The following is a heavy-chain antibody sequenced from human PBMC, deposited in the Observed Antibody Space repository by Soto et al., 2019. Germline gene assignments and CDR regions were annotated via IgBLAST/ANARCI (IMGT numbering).Heavy chain of an antibody. CDR1: GFTFTSSA. D-gene: IGHD5-18*01. V-gene: IGHV1-58*01. J-gene: IGHJ4*02. Sequence: GASVKVSCKASGFTFTSSAVQWVRQARGQRLEWIGWIVVGSGNTNYARKFQERVTITRDMSTSTAYMELSSLRSEDTAVYYCAALRYSYGYLDYWGQGTLVTVPS. CDR2: IVVGSGNT. CDR3: AALRYSYGYLDY.